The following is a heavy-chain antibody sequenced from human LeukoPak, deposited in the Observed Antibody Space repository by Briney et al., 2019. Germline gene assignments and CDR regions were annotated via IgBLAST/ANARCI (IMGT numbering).Heavy chain of an antibody. D-gene: IGHD3-22*01. CDR2: IIPIFGTA. CDR3: ARDRSLDLRYDSSGYYDY. V-gene: IGHV1-69*13. Sequence: ASVKVSCKASGYTFTYRYLHWVRQAPGQALEWMGGIIPIFGTANYAQKFQGRVTITADESTGTAYMELSSLRSEDTAVYYCARDRSLDLRYDSSGYYDYWGQGTLVTVSS. CDR1: GYTFTYRY. J-gene: IGHJ4*02.